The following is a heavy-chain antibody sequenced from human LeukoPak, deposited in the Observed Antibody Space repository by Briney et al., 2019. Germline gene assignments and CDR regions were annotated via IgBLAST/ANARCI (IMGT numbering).Heavy chain of an antibody. CDR1: GFTFSSYG. V-gene: IGHV3-30*18. Sequence: GGSLRLSCAASGFTFSSYGMHWVRQAPGKGLEWVAVISYDGSNKYYEDSVKGRFTISRDNSKNTLYLQMNSLRAEDTAVYYCAKAQKYYYDSSGYPYYFDYWGQGTLVTVSS. CDR3: AKAQKYYYDSSGYPYYFDY. CDR2: ISYDGSNK. D-gene: IGHD3-22*01. J-gene: IGHJ4*02.